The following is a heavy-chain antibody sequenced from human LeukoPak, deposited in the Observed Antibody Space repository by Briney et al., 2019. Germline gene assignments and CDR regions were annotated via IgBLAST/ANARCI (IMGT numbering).Heavy chain of an antibody. J-gene: IGHJ5*02. Sequence: ASVKVSCKASGYTFTSYAINWVRQATGQGLEWMGWMNPNSGNTGYAQKFQGRVTITRNTSISTAYMELSSLRSEDTAVYYCASDRGLNWFDPWGQGTLVTVSS. D-gene: IGHD1-14*01. CDR3: ASDRGLNWFDP. V-gene: IGHV1-8*03. CDR1: GYTFTSYA. CDR2: MNPNSGNT.